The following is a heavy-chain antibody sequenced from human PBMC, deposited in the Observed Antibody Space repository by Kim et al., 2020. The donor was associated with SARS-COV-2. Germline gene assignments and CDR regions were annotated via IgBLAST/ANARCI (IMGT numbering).Heavy chain of an antibody. CDR2: INHSGST. CDR1: GGSFSGYY. D-gene: IGHD1-26*01. J-gene: IGHJ6*02. V-gene: IGHV4-34*01. CDR3: ARGRNCLGATRAYYGMDV. Sequence: SETLSLTCAVYGGSFSGYYWSWIRQPPGKGLEWIGEINHSGSTNYNPSLKSRVTISVDTSKNQFSLKLNSVTAADTAVYYCARGRNCLGATRAYYGMDVWGQGTTVTVSS.